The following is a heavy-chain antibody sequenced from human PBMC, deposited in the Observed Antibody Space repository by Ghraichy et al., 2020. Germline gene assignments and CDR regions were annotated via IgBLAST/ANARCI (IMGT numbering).Heavy chain of an antibody. CDR2: ISAYNGDT. CDR3: VRFSQLLPYYYYYMDV. D-gene: IGHD2-2*01. J-gene: IGHJ6*03. CDR1: GFPFTNYA. V-gene: IGHV1-18*01. Sequence: ASVKVSCKASGFPFTNYAITWVRQAPGQGLEWMGWISAYNGDTIYAQKFQGRVTMTADTPTSTAYMELRSLRSDDTAVYYCVRFSQLLPYYYYYMDVWGKGTTVTVSS.